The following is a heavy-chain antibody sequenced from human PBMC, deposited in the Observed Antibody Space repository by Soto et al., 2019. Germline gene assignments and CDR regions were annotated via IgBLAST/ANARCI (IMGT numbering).Heavy chain of an antibody. V-gene: IGHV4-59*01. CDR2: IYYSGST. CDR1: GGSISSYY. D-gene: IGHD6-13*01. CDR3: AKAQSSSFNAAFDV. J-gene: IGHJ3*01. Sequence: SETLSLTCTVSGGSISSYYWSWIRQPPGKGLEWIGYIYYSGSTNYNPSLKSRVTISVDTSKNQFSLKLSSVTAADTAVYYCAKAQSSSFNAAFDVWGLGTMVTVSS.